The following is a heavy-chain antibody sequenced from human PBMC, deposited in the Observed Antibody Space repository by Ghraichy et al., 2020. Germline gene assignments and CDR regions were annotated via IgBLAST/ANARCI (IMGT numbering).Heavy chain of an antibody. CDR1: GVSINRGLHY. J-gene: IGHJ4*02. Sequence: SETLSLTCRVSGVSINRGLHYWTWIRQRPGKSLEWIGYIQNKDNTWYNPTLKSRVTMSVDTSKSQFSLKLSSVTAADTAVYYCARGELILASWGQGILVTVS. CDR3: ARGELILAS. D-gene: IGHD1-7*01. CDR2: IQNKDNT. V-gene: IGHV4-31*03.